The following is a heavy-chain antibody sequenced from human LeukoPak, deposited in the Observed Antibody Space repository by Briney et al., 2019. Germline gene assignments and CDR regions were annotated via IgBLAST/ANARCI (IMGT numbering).Heavy chain of an antibody. D-gene: IGHD6-13*01. CDR3: AKPRTISRWYGYFDY. J-gene: IGHJ4*02. CDR1: GFTFSSYA. Sequence: PGGSLRLSCAASGFTFSSYAMSWVRQAPGKGLEWVSAISDSGGSTYYYTDSVKGRITISRDNSKNTLYLQMNSLRAEDTAIYYCAKPRTISRWYGYFDYWGQGTLVTVSS. CDR2: ISDSGGST. V-gene: IGHV3-23*01.